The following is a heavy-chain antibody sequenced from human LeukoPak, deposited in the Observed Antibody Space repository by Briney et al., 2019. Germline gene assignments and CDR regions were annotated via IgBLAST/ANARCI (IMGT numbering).Heavy chain of an antibody. J-gene: IGHJ4*02. Sequence: SGPTRVKPTQTLALTCTFSGFSLSTSGVGVAWIRQPPGKALEWLAVIYWDDDKRYSPSLKSRLTITKDISKNQVVLTMTDMDPVDTATYYCAHRRAHPGMWDGGYLDYWGQGTLVTVSS. V-gene: IGHV2-5*02. CDR1: GFSLSTSGVG. CDR2: IYWDDDK. CDR3: AHRRAHPGMWDGGYLDY. D-gene: IGHD1-26*01.